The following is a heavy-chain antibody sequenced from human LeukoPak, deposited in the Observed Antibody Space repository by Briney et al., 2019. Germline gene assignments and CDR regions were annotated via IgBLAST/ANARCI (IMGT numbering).Heavy chain of an antibody. Sequence: SETLSLTCTVSGGSISSSSYCWGWIRQPPGKGLEWIGSIYYSGSTYYNPSLKSRVTISVDTSKNQFSLKLSSVTAADTAVYYCARCGTSTQYYYYYYYMDVWGKGTTVTVSS. D-gene: IGHD2-2*01. CDR3: ARCGTSTQYYYYYYYMDV. V-gene: IGHV4-39*01. J-gene: IGHJ6*03. CDR2: IYYSGST. CDR1: GGSISSSSYC.